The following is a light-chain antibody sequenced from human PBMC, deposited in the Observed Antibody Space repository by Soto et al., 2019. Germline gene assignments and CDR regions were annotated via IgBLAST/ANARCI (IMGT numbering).Light chain of an antibody. CDR2: LNGDGSH. CDR1: SGHSSYA. J-gene: IGLJ3*02. V-gene: IGLV4-69*01. CDR3: QTWGTGSWV. Sequence: QPVLTQSPSASASLGASVKLTCTLSSGHSSYAIAWHQQQPEKGPRYLMNLNGDGSHTKGDGIPDRFSGSSSGAERYLTISSLQSEDEADYYCQTWGTGSWVFGGGTKLTVL.